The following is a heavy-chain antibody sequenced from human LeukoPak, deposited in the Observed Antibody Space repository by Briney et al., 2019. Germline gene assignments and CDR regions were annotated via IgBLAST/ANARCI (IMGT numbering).Heavy chain of an antibody. CDR2: INTDGSST. CDR3: ARGAAGGRDYYYYMDV. CDR1: GFTFSSYW. D-gene: IGHD6-13*01. J-gene: IGHJ6*03. V-gene: IGHV3-74*01. Sequence: GGSLRLSCAASGFTFSSYWMHWVRQAPGKGLVWVSRINTDGSSTSYADSVKGRFTISRDNAKNTLYLQMNSLRAEDTAVYYCARGAAGGRDYYYYMDVWGKGTTVTVSS.